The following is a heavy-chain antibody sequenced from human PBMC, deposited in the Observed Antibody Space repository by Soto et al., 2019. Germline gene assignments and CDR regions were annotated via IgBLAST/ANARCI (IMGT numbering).Heavy chain of an antibody. CDR1: GFTFSDFW. Sequence: EVQVVESGGDFVQPGGSLRLSCVVSGFTFSDFWMSWVRQAPGKGLDWVANIKHDGSETYYVGSVEGRFTISRDNTKDSLYLQMNSLRAEDTAVYYCARGGSWGPDFWGQGTLVTVSS. V-gene: IGHV3-7*01. D-gene: IGHD2-15*01. CDR2: IKHDGSET. J-gene: IGHJ4*02. CDR3: ARGGSWGPDF.